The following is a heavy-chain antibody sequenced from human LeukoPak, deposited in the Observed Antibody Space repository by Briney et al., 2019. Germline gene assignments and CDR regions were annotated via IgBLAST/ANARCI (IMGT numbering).Heavy chain of an antibody. Sequence: ASETLSLTCTVSSDSISSYYWSWIRQPAGKGLEWIGRIYTSGSTNYNPSLKSRVTMSVDTSKNQFSLKLSSVTAADTAVYYCAREFGGYDSSGLEYWGQGTLVTVSS. D-gene: IGHD3-22*01. CDR3: AREFGGYDSSGLEY. CDR2: IYTSGST. J-gene: IGHJ4*02. V-gene: IGHV4-4*07. CDR1: SDSISSYY.